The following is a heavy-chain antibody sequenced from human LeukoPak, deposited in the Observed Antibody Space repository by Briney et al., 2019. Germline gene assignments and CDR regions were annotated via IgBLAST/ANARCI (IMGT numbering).Heavy chain of an antibody. D-gene: IGHD3-9*01. J-gene: IGHJ3*02. Sequence: ASVKVSCKASGYTFSGYYMHWVRQAPGQGLEWMGRISPNSGGTNYAQKSQGRVTMTRDTSISTVYMELSRLRSDDTAVYYCARDVYYDILTRRGAAFDIWGQGTMVTVSS. CDR3: ARDVYYDILTRRGAAFDI. CDR1: GYTFSGYY. CDR2: ISPNSGGT. V-gene: IGHV1-2*06.